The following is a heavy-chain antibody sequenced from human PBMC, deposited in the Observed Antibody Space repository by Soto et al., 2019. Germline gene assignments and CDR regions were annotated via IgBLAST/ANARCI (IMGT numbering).Heavy chain of an antibody. V-gene: IGHV5-51*07. D-gene: IGHD1-7*01. CDR2: IYAGDSDT. Sequence: GESLKISCKGSGYSFTSYWIGWVHQMPGKGLEWTGIIYAGDSDTTYSPSFQGQVTISADKSITTAYLQWSSLKASDTAMYYCARQIGNYPDAFDIWGQGTMVTV. CDR3: ARQIGNYPDAFDI. J-gene: IGHJ3*02. CDR1: GYSFTSYW.